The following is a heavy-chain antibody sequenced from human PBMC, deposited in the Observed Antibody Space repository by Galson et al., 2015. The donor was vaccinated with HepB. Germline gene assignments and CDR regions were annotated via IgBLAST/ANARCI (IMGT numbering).Heavy chain of an antibody. Sequence: SLRLSCAASGFTFSSYAMHWVRQAPGKGLEWVAVISYDGSNKYYADSVKGRFTISRDNSKNTLYLQMNSLRAEDTAVYYCARVDRWLGFFDYWGQGTLVTVSS. CDR3: ARVDRWLGFFDY. V-gene: IGHV3-30-3*01. D-gene: IGHD6-19*01. CDR1: GFTFSSYA. J-gene: IGHJ4*02. CDR2: ISYDGSNK.